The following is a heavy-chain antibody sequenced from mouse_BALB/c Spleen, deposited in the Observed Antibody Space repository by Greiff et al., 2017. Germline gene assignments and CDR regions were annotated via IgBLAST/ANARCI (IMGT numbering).Heavy chain of an antibody. J-gene: IGHJ4*01. V-gene: IGHV5-17*02. CDR1: GFTFSSFG. CDR2: ISSGSSTI. CDR3: ARALSLLRLQDAMDY. Sequence: EVMLVESGGGLVQPGGSRKLSCAASGFTFSSFGMHWVRQAPEKGLEWVAYISSGSSTIYYADTVKGRFTISRDNPKNTLFLQMTSLRSEDTAMYYCARALSLLRLQDAMDYWGQGTSVTVSS. D-gene: IGHD1-2*01.